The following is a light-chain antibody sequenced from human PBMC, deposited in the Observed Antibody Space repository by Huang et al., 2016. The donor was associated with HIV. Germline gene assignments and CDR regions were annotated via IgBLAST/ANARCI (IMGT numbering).Light chain of an antibody. Sequence: EIVMTQSPATLSVSPGERATLSCRASQSVTSLAWYQQKPGQTPMLLIYGASTRATGIPARVSGSGSGTDFTLTISSLQSEDFAVYYCQQYNNWPSITFGQGTRLEIK. CDR3: QQYNNWPSIT. V-gene: IGKV3-15*01. J-gene: IGKJ5*01. CDR2: GAS. CDR1: QSVTS.